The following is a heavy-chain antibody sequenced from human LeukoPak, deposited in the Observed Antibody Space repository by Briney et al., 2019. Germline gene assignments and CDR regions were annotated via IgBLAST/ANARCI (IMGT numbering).Heavy chain of an antibody. J-gene: IGHJ3*02. CDR3: ARDSLHCSSTSCYRDAFDI. V-gene: IGHV3-48*02. D-gene: IGHD2-2*01. CDR2: ISSSSSTI. Sequence: GGSLRLSCAASGFTFSSYSMNWVRQAPGKGLEWVSYISSSSSTIYYADSVKGRFTISRDNAKNSLYLQMNSLRDEDTAVYYCARDSLHCSSTSCYRDAFDIWGQGTMVTVSS. CDR1: GFTFSSYS.